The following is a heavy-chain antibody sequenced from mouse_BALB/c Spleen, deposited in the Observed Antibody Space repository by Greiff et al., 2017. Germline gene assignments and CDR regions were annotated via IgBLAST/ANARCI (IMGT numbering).Heavy chain of an antibody. CDR3: ARGDGYYEGAMDY. CDR2: ISYSGST. V-gene: IGHV3-2*02. Sequence: EVQLQESGPGLVKPSQSLSLTCTVTGYSITSDYAWNWIRQFPGNKLEWKGYISYSGSTSYNPSLKSRISITRDTSKNQFFLQLNSVTTEDTATYYCARGDGYYEGAMDYWGQGTSVTVSS. J-gene: IGHJ4*01. D-gene: IGHD2-3*01. CDR1: GYSITSDYA.